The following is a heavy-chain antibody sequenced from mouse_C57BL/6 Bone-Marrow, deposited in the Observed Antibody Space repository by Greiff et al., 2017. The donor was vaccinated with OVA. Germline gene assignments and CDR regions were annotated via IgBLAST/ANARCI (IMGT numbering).Heavy chain of an antibody. CDR2: IYPGDGDT. CDR3: ARLLRFYYYAMDY. J-gene: IGHJ4*01. Sequence: LQESGPELVKPGASVKISCKASGYAFSSSWMNWVKQRPGKGLEWIGRIYPGDGDTNYNGKFKGKATLTADKSSSTAYMQLSSLTSEDSAVYFCARLLRFYYYAMDYWGQGTSVTVSS. CDR1: GYAFSSSW. D-gene: IGHD1-1*01. V-gene: IGHV1-82*01.